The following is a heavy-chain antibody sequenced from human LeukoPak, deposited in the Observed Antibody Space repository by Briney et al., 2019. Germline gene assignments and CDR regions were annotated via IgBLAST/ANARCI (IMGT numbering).Heavy chain of an antibody. Sequence: SVKVSCKASGGTFSSYAISWVRQAPGQGLEWMGRIILIFGTANYAQKFQGRVTITTDESTSTAYMELSSLRSEDTAVYYCARGSSASSGWYFPHFDYWGQGTLVTVSS. CDR3: ARGSSASSGWYFPHFDY. D-gene: IGHD6-19*01. V-gene: IGHV1-69*05. CDR1: GGTFSSYA. J-gene: IGHJ4*02. CDR2: IILIFGTA.